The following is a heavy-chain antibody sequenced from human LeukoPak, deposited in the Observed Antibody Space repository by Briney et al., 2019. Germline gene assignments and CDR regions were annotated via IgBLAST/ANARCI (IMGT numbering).Heavy chain of an antibody. D-gene: IGHD1-26*01. Sequence: GGSLRLSCAASGITFNTAWMTWVRQAPGKGLEWVGRIKSKTDGETTDYAAPVKGRFTISRDNSKNTLYLQMNSLRAEDTAVYYCARVVSWELLLAGGLDYWGQGTLVTVSS. V-gene: IGHV3-15*01. CDR2: IKSKTDGETT. CDR3: ARVVSWELLLAGGLDY. J-gene: IGHJ4*02. CDR1: GITFNTAW.